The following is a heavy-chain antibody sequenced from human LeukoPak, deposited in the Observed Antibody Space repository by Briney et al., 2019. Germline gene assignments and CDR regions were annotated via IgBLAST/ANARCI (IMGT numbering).Heavy chain of an antibody. CDR1: GYTFTSYG. Sequence: ASVKVSCKASGYTFTSYGISWVRQAPGQGLEWMGWISAYNGNTNYAQKLQGRVTMTIDTSTSTAYMELRSLRSDDTAVYYCARTDYDFWSGYYTHWGQGTLVTVSS. CDR2: ISAYNGNT. D-gene: IGHD3-3*01. J-gene: IGHJ4*02. V-gene: IGHV1-18*01. CDR3: ARTDYDFWSGYYTH.